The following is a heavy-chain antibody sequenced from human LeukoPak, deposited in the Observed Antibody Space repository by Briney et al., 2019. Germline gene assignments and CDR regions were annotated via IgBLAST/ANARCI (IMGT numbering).Heavy chain of an antibody. V-gene: IGHV4-59*08. J-gene: IGHJ4*02. D-gene: IGHD4-17*01. Sequence: PSETLSLTCTVSGGSIIGYWWSWIRQPPGKGLEWIGNIRYNGNTYSNPSLKSRVTISVDTSKNQFSMKLSSVTAADTAVYYCARHLTSGDYFDYWGQGTLVTVSS. CDR2: IRYNGNT. CDR1: GGSIIGYW. CDR3: ARHLTSGDYFDY.